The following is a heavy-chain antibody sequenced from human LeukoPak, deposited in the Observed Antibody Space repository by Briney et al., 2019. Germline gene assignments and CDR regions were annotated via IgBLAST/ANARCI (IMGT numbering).Heavy chain of an antibody. V-gene: IGHV1-18*01. Sequence: GASVKVSFKASGYVSPAYTINWVRQAPGQGLECMGWIRASNGKAYLAQNLQGRVIMTIDTSTNTAYMELRSLRSDDTAVYYCASGDYSPGSPFDYWGLGTLVTVSS. CDR3: ASGDYSPGSPFDY. CDR1: GYVSPAYT. J-gene: IGHJ4*02. D-gene: IGHD3-10*01. CDR2: IRASNGKA.